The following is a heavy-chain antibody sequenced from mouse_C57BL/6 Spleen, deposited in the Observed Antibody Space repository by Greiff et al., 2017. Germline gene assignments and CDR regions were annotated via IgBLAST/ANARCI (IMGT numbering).Heavy chain of an antibody. J-gene: IGHJ2*01. CDR2: IYPGDGDT. Sequence: QVQLQQSGPELVKPGASVKISCKASGYAFSSSWMNWVKQRPGKGLEWIGRIYPGDGDTNYNGKFTGKATLTADKNSSTAYMQLSSLTSEDSAVYFCARGWYFDYWGQGTTLTVSS. CDR1: GYAFSSSW. V-gene: IGHV1-82*01. D-gene: IGHD2-3*01. CDR3: ARGWYFDY.